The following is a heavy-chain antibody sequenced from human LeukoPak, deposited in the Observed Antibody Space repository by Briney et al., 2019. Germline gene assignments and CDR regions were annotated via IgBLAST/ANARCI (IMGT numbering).Heavy chain of an antibody. V-gene: IGHV3-74*01. CDR2: INSDGSVT. CDR1: GFTFSSLW. J-gene: IGHJ4*02. D-gene: IGHD1-26*01. Sequence: PGGSLRLSCAASGFTFSSLWMHWVRHAPGKGLLWVSSINSDGSVTTYADSVKGRFTISRDNAKNTLYLQMNSLRAEDTAVYYCTRATGSFYGLGYWGQGTLVTVSS. CDR3: TRATGSFYGLGY.